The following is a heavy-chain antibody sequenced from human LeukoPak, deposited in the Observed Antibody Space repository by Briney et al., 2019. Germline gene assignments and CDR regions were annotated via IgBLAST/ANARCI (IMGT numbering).Heavy chain of an antibody. CDR1: GYSFTSYR. CDR2: IYPGDSDT. D-gene: IGHD6-19*01. CDR3: ARRTYSSGWYAGNAFDI. J-gene: IGHJ3*02. V-gene: IGHV5-51*01. Sequence: GESLKISCKGSGYSFTSYRIGWVRQMPGKGLEWMGIIYPGDSDTRYSPSFQGQVTISADKSISTAYLQWSSLKASDTAMYYCARRTYSSGWYAGNAFDIWGQGTMVTVSS.